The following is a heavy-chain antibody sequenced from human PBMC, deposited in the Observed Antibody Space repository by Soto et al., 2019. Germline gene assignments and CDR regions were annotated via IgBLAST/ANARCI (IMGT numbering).Heavy chain of an antibody. V-gene: IGHV4-59*01. Sequence: QVQLQESGPGLVKPSETLSLTCTVSGDSIRSYYWSWIRQPPGKGLEWIGYIYYSGSTKYNPSLKSRVTISIDKSNNQFSLKLSSVTAADTAVYYCARHPTYSSSFDYWGQGTLVSVSS. D-gene: IGHD6-6*01. CDR3: ARHPTYSSSFDY. J-gene: IGHJ4*02. CDR2: IYYSGST. CDR1: GDSIRSYY.